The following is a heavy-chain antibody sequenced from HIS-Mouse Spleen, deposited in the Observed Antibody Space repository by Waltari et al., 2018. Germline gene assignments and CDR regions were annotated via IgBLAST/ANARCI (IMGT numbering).Heavy chain of an antibody. CDR1: GGSLSSSSYY. V-gene: IGHV4-39*07. Sequence: QLQLQESGPGLVKPSETLSLPCTVSGGSLSSSSYYWVWIRQPPGKGLEWIGSICYSGSTYYNPSLKSRVTISVDTSKNQFSLKLSSVTAADTAVYYCASLYSSSWYYYYGMDVWGQGTTVTVSS. CDR3: ASLYSSSWYYYYGMDV. D-gene: IGHD6-13*01. J-gene: IGHJ6*02. CDR2: ICYSGST.